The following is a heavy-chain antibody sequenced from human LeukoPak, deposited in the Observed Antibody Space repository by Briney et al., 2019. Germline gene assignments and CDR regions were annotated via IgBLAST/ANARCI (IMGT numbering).Heavy chain of an antibody. CDR2: IYYSGCT. V-gene: IGHV4-59*01. J-gene: IGHJ6*04. Sequence: SETLSLTCTVSGGSISSYYWSWIRQPPGKGLEWIGYIYYSGCTNYNPSLKSRVTISVDTSKNQFSLKLSSVTAADTAVYYCASNSGHCSSTSCYPYHYGMDVWGKGTTVTVSS. CDR1: GGSISSYY. CDR3: ASNSGHCSSTSCYPYHYGMDV. D-gene: IGHD2-2*01.